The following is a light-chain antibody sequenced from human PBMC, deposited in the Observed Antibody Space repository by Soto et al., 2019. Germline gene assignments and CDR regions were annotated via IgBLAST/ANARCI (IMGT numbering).Light chain of an antibody. J-gene: IGLJ3*02. V-gene: IGLV2-14*01. CDR2: EVS. CDR3: TSYSRYRVLV. CDR1: SSDVGAYNL. Sequence: QSALTQPASVSGSPGQSITISCTGTSSDVGAYNLVSWYQQHPGKAPKLIIFEVSNRPSGVSDRFSGSNSGNTASLTISGLQAEDEADYYCTSYSRYRVLVFGGGTKLTVL.